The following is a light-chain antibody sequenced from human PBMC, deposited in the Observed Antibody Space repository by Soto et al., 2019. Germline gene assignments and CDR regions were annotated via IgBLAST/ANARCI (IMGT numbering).Light chain of an antibody. CDR2: YNT. CDR1: SSNIGAGYA. CDR3: QSYDSSLSIVL. Sequence: QSVLTKPPSVSGAPGQTVTISCTGSSSNIGAGYAVHWYQQLPGTAPKLLISYNTNRPSGVPDRFSGSKSGTSASLAITGLQAEDEADYYCQSYDSSLSIVLFGGGTKVTVL. V-gene: IGLV1-40*01. J-gene: IGLJ2*01.